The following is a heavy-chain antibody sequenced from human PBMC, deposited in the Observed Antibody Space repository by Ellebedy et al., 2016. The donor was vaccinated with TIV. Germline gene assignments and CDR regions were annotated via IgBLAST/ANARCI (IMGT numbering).Heavy chain of an antibody. Sequence: ASVKVSCKASGYPFTAYYMHWVRQAPGQGLEWMGWINPDSGDTSFAQKFQGRVTLTSDTSRHTVYMDMSGLSSDDAAVYYCARVRRGSVPDFWGQGTLVTVSS. D-gene: IGHD5-12*01. J-gene: IGHJ4*02. V-gene: IGHV1-2*02. CDR1: GYPFTAYY. CDR3: ARVRRGSVPDF. CDR2: INPDSGDT.